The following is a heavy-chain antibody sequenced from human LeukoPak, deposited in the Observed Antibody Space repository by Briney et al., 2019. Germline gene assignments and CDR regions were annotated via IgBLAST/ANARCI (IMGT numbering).Heavy chain of an antibody. J-gene: IGHJ4*02. CDR2: INPNSGGT. Sequence: GASVNVSFKASGYTFTDYYIHWVRQAPGQGLEWMALINPNSGGTYYAQNFHDRITLTRDTSISTAYMKLRRLRYDHTAIYYCARANALYCSSTSCLFDYWGQGTLVTVSS. V-gene: IGHV1-2*02. CDR3: ARANALYCSSTSCLFDY. CDR1: GYTFTDYY. D-gene: IGHD2-2*01.